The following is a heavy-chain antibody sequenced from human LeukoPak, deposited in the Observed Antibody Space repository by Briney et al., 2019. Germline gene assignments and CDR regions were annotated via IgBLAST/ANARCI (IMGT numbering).Heavy chain of an antibody. CDR3: ARLSVIVGAALEYYYYYMDI. D-gene: IGHD1-26*01. CDR1: GGSISSGDYY. CDR2: IYYSGST. V-gene: IGHV4-30-4*01. J-gene: IGHJ6*03. Sequence: PSQTLSLTCTVSGGSISSGDYYWSWIRQPPGEGLEWIGYIYYSGSTYYNPSLKSRVTISADKSKNQVSLKLTSVTAADTAVYYCARLSVIVGAALEYYYYYMDIWGQGTTVTVSS.